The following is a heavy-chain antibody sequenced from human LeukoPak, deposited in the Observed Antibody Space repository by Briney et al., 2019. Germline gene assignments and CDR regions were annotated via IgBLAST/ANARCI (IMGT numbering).Heavy chain of an antibody. CDR3: VRGPYGSGISNWFDP. Sequence: PSETLSLTCAVYGGSFSQYYWSWMRQPPGKGLEWIGEINYSGGSNYNPSLKSRLTVSVDTSKNQFSLKLTSVTAADTAIYYCVRGPYGSGISNWFDPWGQGTQVIVSS. CDR1: GGSFSQYY. CDR2: INYSGGS. J-gene: IGHJ5*02. V-gene: IGHV4-34*01. D-gene: IGHD3-10*01.